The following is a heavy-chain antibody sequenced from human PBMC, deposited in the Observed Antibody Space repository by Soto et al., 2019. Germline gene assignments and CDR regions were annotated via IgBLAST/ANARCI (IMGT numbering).Heavy chain of an antibody. Sequence: QVQLVESGGGVVQPGRSLRLSCAASGLTFSSYGMHWVRQSPGKGLEWVAVIWYDGSNKYYADSVKGRFTISRDNSKNTLYRQMNSRRAEDTAVYYCARWGIAAGDYWGQGTLVTVSS. J-gene: IGHJ4*02. D-gene: IGHD6-13*01. V-gene: IGHV3-33*01. CDR3: ARWGIAAGDY. CDR2: IWYDGSNK. CDR1: GLTFSSYG.